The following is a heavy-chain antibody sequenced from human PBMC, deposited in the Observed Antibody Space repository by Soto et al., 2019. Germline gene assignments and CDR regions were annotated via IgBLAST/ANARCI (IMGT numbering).Heavy chain of an antibody. J-gene: IGHJ4*02. D-gene: IGHD4-17*01. CDR3: ARPHNHYAAD. V-gene: IGHV5-51*01. Sequence: GESLKISCQGSGYCFDIYWIGCVRHIPSKGLEWTAIIKRGDSESRYSPSSQGPVTISVDKSIGTAYLQWSSLKASDTAMYYCARPHNHYAADWGQGTLVTVSS. CDR2: IKRGDSES. CDR1: GYCFDIYW.